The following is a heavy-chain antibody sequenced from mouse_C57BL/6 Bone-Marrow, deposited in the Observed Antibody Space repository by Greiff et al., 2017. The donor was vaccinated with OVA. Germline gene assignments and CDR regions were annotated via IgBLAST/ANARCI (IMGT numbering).Heavy chain of an antibody. J-gene: IGHJ1*03. CDR2: INPYNGDT. V-gene: IGHV1-20*01. CDR1: GYSFTGYF. CDR3: AGRSSYYSTWYFDV. Sequence: EVKLQESGPELVKPGDSVKISCKASGYSFTGYFMNWVMQSHGKSLEWIGRINPYNGDTFYNQKFKGKATLTVDKSSSTAHMELRSLTSEDSAVYYCAGRSSYYSTWYFDVWGTGTTVTVSS. D-gene: IGHD2-5*01.